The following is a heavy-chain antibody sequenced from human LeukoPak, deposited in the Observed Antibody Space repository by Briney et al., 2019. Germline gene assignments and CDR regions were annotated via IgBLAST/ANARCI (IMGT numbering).Heavy chain of an antibody. J-gene: IGHJ4*02. CDR1: GFTFSSYS. CDR2: ISSSSSTI. V-gene: IGHV3-48*01. Sequence: GGSLRLSCAASGFTFSSYSMNWVRQAPGKGLEWVSYISSSSSTIYYADSVKGRFTISRDNAKNSLYLQMNSLRAEDTAVYYCARPRLLYGSGPILVWGQGNLVTVSS. D-gene: IGHD3-10*01. CDR3: ARPRLLYGSGPILV.